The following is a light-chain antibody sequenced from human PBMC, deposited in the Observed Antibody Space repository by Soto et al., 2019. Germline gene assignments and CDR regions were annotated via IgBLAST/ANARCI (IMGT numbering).Light chain of an antibody. Sequence: QSVLTQPPSASGTPGQRVTISCSGSSSNIGSGTVNWYQQLPGTAPKLLIYNNNQWPSGVPDRFSGSKSGTSASLAISGLHSEDEADYYCAAWDVSLNGLYVFGTGTKLTVL. V-gene: IGLV1-44*01. J-gene: IGLJ1*01. CDR2: NNN. CDR3: AAWDVSLNGLYV. CDR1: SSNIGSGT.